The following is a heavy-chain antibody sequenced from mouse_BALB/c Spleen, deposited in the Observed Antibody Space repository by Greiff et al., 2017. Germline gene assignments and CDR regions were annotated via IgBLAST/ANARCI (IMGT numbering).Heavy chain of an antibody. D-gene: IGHD2-1*01. CDR3: ARVTFAY. CDR2: INPSTGYT. V-gene: IGHV1-7*01. J-gene: IGHJ3*01. Sequence: QVQLQQSGAELAKPGASVKMSCKASGYTFTSYWMHWVKQRPGQGLEWIGYINPSTGYTEYNQKFKDKATLTADKSSSTAYMQLSSLTSEDSAVYYCARVTFAYWGQGTLVTVSA. CDR1: GYTFTSYW.